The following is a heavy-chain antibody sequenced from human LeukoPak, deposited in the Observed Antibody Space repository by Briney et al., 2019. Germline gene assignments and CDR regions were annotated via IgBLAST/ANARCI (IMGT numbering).Heavy chain of an antibody. CDR2: ISGSGGST. Sequence: PGGSLRLSCAASGFTFSSYAMSWVRQAPGKGLAWVSAISGSGGSTYYADSVKGRFTISRDNSKNTLYLQMNSLKDEDTAVYYCAKDGKYYDFWSGYYSRSYYYYMDVWGKGTTVTVSS. D-gene: IGHD3-3*01. J-gene: IGHJ6*03. V-gene: IGHV3-23*01. CDR1: GFTFSSYA. CDR3: AKDGKYYDFWSGYYSRSYYYYMDV.